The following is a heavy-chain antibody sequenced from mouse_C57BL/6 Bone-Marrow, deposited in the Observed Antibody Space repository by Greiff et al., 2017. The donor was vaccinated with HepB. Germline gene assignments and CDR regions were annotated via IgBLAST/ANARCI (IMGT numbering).Heavy chain of an antibody. J-gene: IGHJ3*01. D-gene: IGHD2-1*01. CDR1: GFNIKDDY. V-gene: IGHV14-4*01. Sequence: VQLQQSGAELVRPGASVMLSCTASGFNIKDDYMHWVKQRPEQGLEWIGWIDPENGDTEYASKFQGKATITADSSSNTAYLQLSSLTSEDTAVYYCTTWDGKAWFAYWGQGTLVTVSA. CDR3: TTWDGKAWFAY. CDR2: IDPENGDT.